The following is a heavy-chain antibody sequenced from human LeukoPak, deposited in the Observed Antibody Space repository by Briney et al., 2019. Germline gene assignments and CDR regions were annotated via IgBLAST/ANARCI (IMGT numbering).Heavy chain of an antibody. J-gene: IGHJ4*02. V-gene: IGHV1-8*03. D-gene: IGHD1-26*01. Sequence: ASEKVSCKASGYTFTSYDINWVRQATGQGLEWMGWMNPNSGNTGYAQKFQGRVTITRNTSISTAYMELSSLRSEDTAVYYCARGRGGGATSRDDYWGQGTLVTVSS. CDR2: MNPNSGNT. CDR3: ARGRGGGATSRDDY. CDR1: GYTFTSYD.